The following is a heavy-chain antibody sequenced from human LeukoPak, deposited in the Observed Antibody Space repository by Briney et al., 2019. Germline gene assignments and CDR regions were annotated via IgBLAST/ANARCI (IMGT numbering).Heavy chain of an antibody. CDR3: ASPLRDGYNFDAFDI. J-gene: IGHJ3*02. CDR2: IKQDGSEK. Sequence: GGSLRLSCAASGFTFSSYWMSWVRQAPGKGLEWVANIKQDGSEKYYVDSVKGRFTISRDNAKNSLYLQMNSLRAEDTAVYYCASPLRDGYNFDAFDIWGQGTMVTVSS. V-gene: IGHV3-7*05. D-gene: IGHD5-24*01. CDR1: GFTFSSYW.